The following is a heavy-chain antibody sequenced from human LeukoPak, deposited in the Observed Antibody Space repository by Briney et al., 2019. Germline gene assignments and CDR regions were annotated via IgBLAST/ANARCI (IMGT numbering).Heavy chain of an antibody. Sequence: GGSLRLSCAASGFTFSSYGMHWVRQAPGKGLEWVAFIRYDGSNKYYADSVKGRFTISRDNSKNTLYLQMNSLRAEDTAVYYCAKVAERLYYYYMDVWGKGTTVTVSS. CDR1: GFTFSSYG. D-gene: IGHD2-15*01. CDR2: IRYDGSNK. V-gene: IGHV3-30*02. J-gene: IGHJ6*03. CDR3: AKVAERLYYYYMDV.